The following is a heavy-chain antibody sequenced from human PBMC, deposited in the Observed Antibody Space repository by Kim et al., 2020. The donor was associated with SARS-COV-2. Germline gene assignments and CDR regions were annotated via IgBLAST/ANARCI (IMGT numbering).Heavy chain of an antibody. V-gene: IGHV1-69*13. Sequence: SVKVSCKASGGTFSSYAISWVRQAPGQGLEWMGGIIPIFGTANYAQKFQGRVTITADESTSTAYMELSSLRSEDTAVYYCARDGIAVAGTPGLDYWGQGTLVTVSS. D-gene: IGHD6-19*01. J-gene: IGHJ4*02. CDR3: ARDGIAVAGTPGLDY. CDR2: IIPIFGTA. CDR1: GGTFSSYA.